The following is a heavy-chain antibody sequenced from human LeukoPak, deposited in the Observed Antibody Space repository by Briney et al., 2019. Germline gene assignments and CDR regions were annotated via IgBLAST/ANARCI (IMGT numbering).Heavy chain of an antibody. CDR1: GFTFSSYS. CDR3: GREGGSSGWYGKNGSDP. CDR2: ISSSSSYI. Sequence: GGSLRLSCAASGFTFSSYSMNLVRQAPGKGLEWVSSISSSSSYIYYADSVKGRFTISRDNAKNSLYLQMNSLRAEDTAVYYCGREGGSSGWYGKNGSDPWGQGTPVTVSS. J-gene: IGHJ5*02. V-gene: IGHV3-21*01. D-gene: IGHD6-19*01.